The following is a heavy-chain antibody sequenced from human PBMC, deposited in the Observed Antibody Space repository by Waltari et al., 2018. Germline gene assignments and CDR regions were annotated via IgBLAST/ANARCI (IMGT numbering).Heavy chain of an antibody. V-gene: IGHV5-51*01. CDR3: GRPPILTNGYYYFDS. CDR2: ISPGYSKT. Sequence: EVHLVQSGAEAKEPGEPLKLSCKASGNNFTNYCIGWVRQILGKSLDWMGIISPGYSKTMYSPSFRGQVTISADKSITTAYLQWNSLKASDTAVYYCGRPPILTNGYYYFDSWGQGALVTVSS. CDR1: GNNFTNYC. J-gene: IGHJ4*02. D-gene: IGHD3-22*01.